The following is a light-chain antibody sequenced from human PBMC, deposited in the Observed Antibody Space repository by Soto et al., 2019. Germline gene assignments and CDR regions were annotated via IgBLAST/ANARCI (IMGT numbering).Light chain of an antibody. Sequence: LTQPASVSGSPGQSITISCTASSSHIGSSNLVSWYQHHSGKAPKLIIYEGNKRPSGVSNRFSGSKSGKTASLTISGLQAEDEGTYYCCSYAGSSPLYVFGTGTKVTVL. J-gene: IGLJ1*01. CDR2: EGN. CDR1: SSHIGSSNL. CDR3: CSYAGSSPLYV. V-gene: IGLV2-23*01.